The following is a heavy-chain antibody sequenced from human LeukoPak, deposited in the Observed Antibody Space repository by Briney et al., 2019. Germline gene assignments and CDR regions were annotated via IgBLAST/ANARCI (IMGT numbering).Heavy chain of an antibody. D-gene: IGHD5-12*01. CDR3: ARGRYPPKRWLRQNFGY. V-gene: IGHV1-18*01. CDR1: GYTFTSYG. CDR2: ISAYNGNT. J-gene: IGHJ4*02. Sequence: GASVKVSCKASGYTFTSYGISWVRQAPGQGLEWMGWISAYNGNTNYAQKFQGRVTMTRNTSISTAYMELSSLRSEDTAVYYCARGRYPPKRWLRQNFGYWGQGTLVTVSS.